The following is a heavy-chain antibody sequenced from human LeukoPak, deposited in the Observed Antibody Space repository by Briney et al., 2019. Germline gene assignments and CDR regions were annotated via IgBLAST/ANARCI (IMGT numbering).Heavy chain of an antibody. V-gene: IGHV3-53*01. CDR2: VYTGDNT. Sequence: GESLRLSCAASGFTVSDNYMSWVRQAPGKGLEWVSVVYTGDNTYYAGSVKGRFTISRDNSKNTLYLQMNSLRAEDTAVYYCARDREAGTSASRFDYWGQGTLVTVSS. CDR3: ARDREAGTSASRFDY. D-gene: IGHD2-2*01. J-gene: IGHJ4*02. CDR1: GFTVSDNY.